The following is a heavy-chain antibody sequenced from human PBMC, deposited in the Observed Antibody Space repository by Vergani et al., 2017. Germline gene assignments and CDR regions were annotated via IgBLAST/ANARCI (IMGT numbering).Heavy chain of an antibody. D-gene: IGHD3-10*01. V-gene: IGHV4-61*02. CDR1: GGSINTGAYY. CDR2: VYTSGMT. CDR3: ARELSYYYGSGSDDYNPYYYEGMDV. Sequence: QVQLQESGPGPVKPSQTLSLTCNVSGGSINTGAYYWSWIRQPAGKGLEWIGRVYTSGMTNYNPSLKSRVTILVDRSKSQLSLKLTSVTAGDTAVYFCARELSYYYGSGSDDYNPYYYEGMDVWGPGTTVTVSS. J-gene: IGHJ6*02.